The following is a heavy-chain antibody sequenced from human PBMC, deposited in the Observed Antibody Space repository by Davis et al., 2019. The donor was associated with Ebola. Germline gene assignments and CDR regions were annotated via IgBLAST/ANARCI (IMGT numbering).Heavy chain of an antibody. CDR2: IYYSGNT. CDR1: GGSISTYY. Sequence: MPGGSLRLSCTVSGGSISTYYWSWIRQPPGKGLEWIGYIYYSGNTNYNPSLNSRVTISVDTSKNQFSLELNPVTAADTAVYYCARHLGTQTFEYWGQGTLVTVSS. J-gene: IGHJ4*02. D-gene: IGHD1-1*01. CDR3: ARHLGTQTFEY. V-gene: IGHV4-59*08.